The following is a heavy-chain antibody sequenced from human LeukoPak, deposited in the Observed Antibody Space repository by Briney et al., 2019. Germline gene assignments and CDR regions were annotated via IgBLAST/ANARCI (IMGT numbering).Heavy chain of an antibody. Sequence: PSETLSLPCTVSGGSISSYYWNWIRQPPGKGLEWIGYIYYSGSTNYNPSLKSRVTMSVDTSKNQFSLKLSSVTAADTAIYYCVREGVVAGNFDYWGQGTLVSVSS. CDR3: VREGVVAGNFDY. D-gene: IGHD2-15*01. V-gene: IGHV4-59*01. J-gene: IGHJ4*02. CDR2: IYYSGST. CDR1: GGSISSYY.